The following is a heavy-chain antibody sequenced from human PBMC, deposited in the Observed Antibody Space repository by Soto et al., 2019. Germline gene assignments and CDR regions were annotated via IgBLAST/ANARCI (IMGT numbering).Heavy chain of an antibody. J-gene: IGHJ6*03. Sequence: SETLSLTCTVSGGSISSSSYYWGWIRQPPGKELEWIGSIYYSGSTYYNPSLKSRVTISVDTSKNQFSLKLSSVTAADTAVYYCARHVEGGSSSGWSRYYYMDVWGKGTTVTVSS. CDR1: GGSISSSSYY. CDR2: IYYSGST. CDR3: ARHVEGGSSSGWSRYYYMDV. D-gene: IGHD6-6*01. V-gene: IGHV4-39*01.